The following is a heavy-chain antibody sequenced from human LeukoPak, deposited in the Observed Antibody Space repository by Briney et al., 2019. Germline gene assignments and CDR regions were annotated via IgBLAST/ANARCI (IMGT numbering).Heavy chain of an antibody. CDR2: INNDGSTT. V-gene: IGHV3-74*01. J-gene: IGHJ5*02. Sequence: GGSLRLSCVASGFTFNNNWMHWVRQAPGKGLVWVSRINNDGSTTSYADSVKGRFTISGDNAKNTLYLQMNNLRAEDTAVYYCARDLSFGAPYNWFDPWGQGTLVTVSS. CDR1: GFTFNNNW. CDR3: ARDLSFGAPYNWFDP. D-gene: IGHD3-10*01.